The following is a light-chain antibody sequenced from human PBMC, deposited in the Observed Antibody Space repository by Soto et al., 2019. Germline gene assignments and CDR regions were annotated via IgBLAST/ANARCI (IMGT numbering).Light chain of an antibody. CDR1: SSDVGSYNL. J-gene: IGLJ1*01. V-gene: IGLV2-23*01. CDR2: EGS. Sequence: QSVLTQPASVSGSPGQSITISCTGTSSDVGSYNLVSWYQQHPGKAPKLMIYEGSKRPSGVSNRFSGSKSGNTASLTISGLQAEDEADYYCCSYAGSSTPYAFGTGTKLTVL. CDR3: CSYAGSSTPYA.